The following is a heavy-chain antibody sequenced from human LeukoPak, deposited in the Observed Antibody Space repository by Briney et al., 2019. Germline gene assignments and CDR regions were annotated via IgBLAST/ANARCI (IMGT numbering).Heavy chain of an antibody. J-gene: IGHJ4*02. Sequence: GGSLRLSCAASGLTVSSNSMSWVRQAPGKGLEWVSFIYSGGSTYYADSVKGRFTISRDNAKNSLYLQMNSLRAEDTAVYYCASLHGDYVYWGQGPLVTVSS. CDR1: GLTVSSNS. D-gene: IGHD4-17*01. CDR2: IYSGGST. V-gene: IGHV3-53*01. CDR3: ASLHGDYVY.